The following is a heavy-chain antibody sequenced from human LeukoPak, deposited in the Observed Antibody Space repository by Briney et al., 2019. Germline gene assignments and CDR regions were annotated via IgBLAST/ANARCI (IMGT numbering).Heavy chain of an antibody. CDR2: ISAYNGNT. CDR3: ARVGRWYYYGSGSPYYYMDV. Sequence: ASVKVSCKASGYTFTSYGISWVRQGPGQGLEWVGGISAYNGNTNYAQKLQGRVTMTTDTSTSTAYMELRSLRSDDTAVYYCARVGRWYYYGSGSPYYYMDVWGKGTTVTVSS. J-gene: IGHJ6*03. D-gene: IGHD3-10*01. V-gene: IGHV1-18*01. CDR1: GYTFTSYG.